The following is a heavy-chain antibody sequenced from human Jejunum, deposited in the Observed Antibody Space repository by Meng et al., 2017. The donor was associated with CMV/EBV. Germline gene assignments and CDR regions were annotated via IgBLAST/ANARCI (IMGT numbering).Heavy chain of an antibody. J-gene: IGHJ4*02. CDR3: ARDHAWGADY. D-gene: IGHD7-27*01. Sequence: CKTSGYFFSDHCMHWVRQAPGQGLEWMGWIKPNSGDTNYAQNFQGRVTMTSDSSFNTAYMELSRLTSDDTAVYYCARDHAWGADYWGQGALVTVSS. CDR2: IKPNSGDT. CDR1: GYFFSDHC. V-gene: IGHV1-2*02.